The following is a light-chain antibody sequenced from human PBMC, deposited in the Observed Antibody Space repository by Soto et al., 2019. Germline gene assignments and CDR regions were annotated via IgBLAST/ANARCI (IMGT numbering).Light chain of an antibody. CDR2: EHN. CDR1: SGGISNNY. CDR3: QSYDSSFVL. Sequence: NFMLTQPHSVSESPRETVTISCTRTSGGISNNYVQWYQQRPGSAPTIVLYEHNQRPSGVPDRFSGSTDGSSNSASLAFSGLQTADEADYYCQSYDSSFVLFGGGTKLTVL. V-gene: IGLV6-57*04. J-gene: IGLJ2*01.